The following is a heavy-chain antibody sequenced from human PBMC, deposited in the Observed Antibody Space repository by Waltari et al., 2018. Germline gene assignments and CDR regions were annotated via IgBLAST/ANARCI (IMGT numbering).Heavy chain of an antibody. J-gene: IGHJ4*02. CDR1: GGSFSGYY. Sequence: QVQLQQWGAGLLKPSETLSLTCAVYGGSFSGYYWSWIRQPPGKGLEWIGEINHSGSTNYNPSLKIRVTISVDTSKNQFSLKLSFVTAADTAVYYCARGSSYYDFWSGYSNNGFDYWGQGTLVTVSS. CDR3: ARGSSYYDFWSGYSNNGFDY. D-gene: IGHD3-3*01. V-gene: IGHV4-34*01. CDR2: INHSGST.